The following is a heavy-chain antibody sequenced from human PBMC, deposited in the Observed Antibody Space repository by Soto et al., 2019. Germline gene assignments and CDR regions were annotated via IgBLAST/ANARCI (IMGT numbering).Heavy chain of an antibody. CDR3: ARVTVGGYDILTGYSIFDY. CDR2: IYYSGST. Sequence: SETLSLTCTVSGGSISSYYWSWIRQPPGKGLEWIGYIYYSGSTNYNPSLKSRVTISVDTSKNQFSLKLSSVTAADTAVYYCARVTVGGYDILTGYSIFDYWGQGTLVTVSS. V-gene: IGHV4-59*01. D-gene: IGHD3-9*01. J-gene: IGHJ4*02. CDR1: GGSISSYY.